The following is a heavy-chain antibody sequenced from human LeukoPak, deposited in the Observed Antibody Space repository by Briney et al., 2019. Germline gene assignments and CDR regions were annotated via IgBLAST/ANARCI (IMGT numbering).Heavy chain of an antibody. J-gene: IGHJ4*02. D-gene: IGHD2-15*01. CDR2: ISSSSSYI. Sequence: GGSLRLSCAASGFTFSSYSMNWVRQAPGKGLEWVSSISSSSSYIYYADSVKGRFTISRDNAKNSLYLQMNSLRAEDTAVYYCASKHCSGGSCFDYWGQGTVVTVSS. CDR1: GFTFSSYS. CDR3: ASKHCSGGSCFDY. V-gene: IGHV3-21*01.